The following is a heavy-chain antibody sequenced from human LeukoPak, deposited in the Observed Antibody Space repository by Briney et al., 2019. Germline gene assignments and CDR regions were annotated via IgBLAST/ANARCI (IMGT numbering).Heavy chain of an antibody. CDR3: ARDTYYYDNGDFIDAFDI. Sequence: SETLSLTCTVSGRSLSIVGDYWSWIRQPPGKGLEWIGYIYYSESTHYNPSLKSRVTISVDTSKNQFALKMSSVAAADTAVYYCARDTYYYDNGDFIDAFDIWGRRTMVTAS. D-gene: IGHD3-22*01. J-gene: IGHJ3*02. CDR1: GRSLSIVGDY. CDR2: IYYSEST. V-gene: IGHV4-61*08.